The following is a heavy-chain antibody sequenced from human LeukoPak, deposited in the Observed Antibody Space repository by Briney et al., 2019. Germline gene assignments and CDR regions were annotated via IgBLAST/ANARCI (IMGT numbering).Heavy chain of an antibody. J-gene: IGHJ5*02. V-gene: IGHV3-21*04. D-gene: IGHD3-3*01. CDR1: GFTFSSYS. CDR3: AKDPPHRRAKYYDFWSGYPNWFDP. Sequence: PGGSLRLSCAASGFTFSSYSMNWVRQAPGKGLEWVSSISSSSSYIYYADSVKGRFTISRDNAKNSLYLQMNSLRAEDTAVYYCAKDPPHRRAKYYDFWSGYPNWFDPWGQGTLVTVSS. CDR2: ISSSSSYI.